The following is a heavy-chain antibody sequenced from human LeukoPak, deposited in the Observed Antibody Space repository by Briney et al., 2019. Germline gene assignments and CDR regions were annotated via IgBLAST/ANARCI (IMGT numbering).Heavy chain of an antibody. CDR3: ARLVGATSDY. CDR1: GFTFNSHS. Sequence: GGSLRLSCAASGFTFNSHSMNWVRQAPGKGLEWVSSISGSNSYIYYADSVKGRFTISRDNAKNSLYLQMNSLRAEDTAVYYCARLVGATSDYWGQGTLVTVSS. V-gene: IGHV3-21*01. CDR2: ISGSNSYI. J-gene: IGHJ4*02. D-gene: IGHD1-26*01.